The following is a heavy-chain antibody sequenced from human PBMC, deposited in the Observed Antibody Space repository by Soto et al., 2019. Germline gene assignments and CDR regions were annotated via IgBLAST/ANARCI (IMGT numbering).Heavy chain of an antibody. Sequence: SQTLSLTCTISGDSVSSNSAAWNWSRQSPSRGLEWLGRTYYRSKWYNDYAVSVKSRITINPDTSKNQFSLQLNSVTPEDTAVYYCARTPAAGYSNYFTFDYWGQGTLVTVSS. CDR3: ARTPAAGYSNYFTFDY. CDR2: TYYRSKWYN. CDR1: GDSVSSNSAA. V-gene: IGHV6-1*01. D-gene: IGHD4-4*01. J-gene: IGHJ4*02.